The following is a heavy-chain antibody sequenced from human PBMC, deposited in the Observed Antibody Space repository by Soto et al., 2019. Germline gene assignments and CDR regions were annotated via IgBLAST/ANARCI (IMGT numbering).Heavy chain of an antibody. V-gene: IGHV4-34*01. CDR2: INHSGST. Sequence: NPSETLSLTXAVYGGSFSGYYWSWIRQPPGKGLEWIGEINHSGSTNYNPSLKSRVTISVDTSKNQFSLKLSSVTAADTAVYYCARATGHAIYYYYGMDVWGQGTTVTVSS. J-gene: IGHJ6*02. D-gene: IGHD1-1*01. CDR1: GGSFSGYY. CDR3: ARATGHAIYYYYGMDV.